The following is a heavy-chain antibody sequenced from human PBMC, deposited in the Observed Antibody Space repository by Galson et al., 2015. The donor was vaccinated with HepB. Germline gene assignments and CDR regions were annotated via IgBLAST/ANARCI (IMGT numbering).Heavy chain of an antibody. CDR1: GYTFTSYA. J-gene: IGHJ6*03. Sequence: SVKVSCKASGYTFTSYAMNWVRQAPGQGLEWMGWINTNTGNPTYAQGFTGRFVFSLDTSVSTAYLQISSLKAEDTAVYYCAISDLAAHYYYYYYYMDVWGKGTTVTVSS. D-gene: IGHD6-6*01. V-gene: IGHV7-4-1*02. CDR2: INTNTGNP. CDR3: AISDLAAHYYYYYYYMDV.